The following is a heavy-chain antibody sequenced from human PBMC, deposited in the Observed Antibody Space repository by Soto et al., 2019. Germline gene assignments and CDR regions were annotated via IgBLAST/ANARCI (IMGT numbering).Heavy chain of an antibody. V-gene: IGHV1-46*01. D-gene: IGHD6-13*01. J-gene: IGHJ4*02. Sequence: GASVKVSCKASGYTFTSYYMHWVRQAPGQGLEWMGIINPSGGSTSYAQKFQGRVTMTRDTSTSTVYMELSSLRSEDTAVYYCASQWLQAAGEFLAVDYWGQGTLVTVSS. CDR2: INPSGGST. CDR1: GYTFTSYY. CDR3: ASQWLQAAGEFLAVDY.